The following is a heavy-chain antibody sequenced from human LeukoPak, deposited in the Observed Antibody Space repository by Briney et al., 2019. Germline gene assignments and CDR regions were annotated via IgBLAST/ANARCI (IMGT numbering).Heavy chain of an antibody. J-gene: IGHJ5*02. CDR1: GFTLSNYW. Sequence: GGSLRLSCGASGFTLSNYWMYWVHQAPGKGLVWVSRIISDGSSNYADSVKGRFTISRDNAKNALYLQMNSLRAEDTAVYYCVRGVYASGSSPWGQGTLVTVSS. CDR3: VRGVYASGSSP. CDR2: IISDGSS. D-gene: IGHD3-10*01. V-gene: IGHV3-74*01.